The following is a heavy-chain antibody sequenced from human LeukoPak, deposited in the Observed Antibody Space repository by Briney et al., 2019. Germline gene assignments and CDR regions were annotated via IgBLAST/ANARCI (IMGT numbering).Heavy chain of an antibody. CDR1: GGSISSSSYY. V-gene: IGHV4-39*07. CDR2: IYYSGST. CDR3: ARHYSGNNYRGDFSY. J-gene: IGHJ4*02. D-gene: IGHD1-26*01. Sequence: PSETLSLTCTVSGGSISSSSYYWGWIRQPPGKGLEWIGSIYYSGSTYYNPSLKSRVTISVDTSKNQFSLKLSSVTAADTAVYYCARHYSGNNYRGDFSYWGQGTLVTVSS.